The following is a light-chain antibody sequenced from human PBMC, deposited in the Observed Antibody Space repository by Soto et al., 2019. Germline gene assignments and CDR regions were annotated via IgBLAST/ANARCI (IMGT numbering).Light chain of an antibody. V-gene: IGLV2-11*01. CDR3: CSNAGGPDV. CDR2: DVN. CDR1: SSDVGGYNY. Sequence: QSALSQPRSVSGSPGQSVAISCTGTSSDVGGYNYVSWYQQHPDRVPKVIIYDVNQRPSGVPDRFSGSKSGNTASLTISDLQAEDEADYFCCSNAGGPDVFGTGTKLTVL. J-gene: IGLJ1*01.